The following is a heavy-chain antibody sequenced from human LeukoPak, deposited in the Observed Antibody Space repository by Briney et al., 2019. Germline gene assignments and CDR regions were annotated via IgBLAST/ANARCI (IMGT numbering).Heavy chain of an antibody. CDR2: ISYDGSNK. J-gene: IGHJ4*02. CDR1: GSTFSSYA. D-gene: IGHD4-11*01. V-gene: IGHV3-30-3*01. CDR3: ARSKQYYFDY. Sequence: GGSLRLSCAASGSTFSSYAMHWVRQAPGKGLEWVAVISYDGSNKYYADSVKGRFTISRDNSKNTLYLQMNSLRAEDTAVYYCARSKQYYFDYWGQGTLVTVSS.